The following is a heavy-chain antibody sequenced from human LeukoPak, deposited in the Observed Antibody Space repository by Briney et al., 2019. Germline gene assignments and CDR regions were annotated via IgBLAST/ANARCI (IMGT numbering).Heavy chain of an antibody. V-gene: IGHV3-48*03. D-gene: IGHD4-17*01. Sequence: GGALRLPCAASGFTFSSYEMNWVRQAPGKGLEWVSYISSSGSTISYADSVKGRFTISRDNAKNSLYLQMNSLRAEDTAVYYCATVNYGDYGDAFDIWGQGTMVTVSS. CDR3: ATVNYGDYGDAFDI. CDR2: ISSSGSTI. J-gene: IGHJ3*02. CDR1: GFTFSSYE.